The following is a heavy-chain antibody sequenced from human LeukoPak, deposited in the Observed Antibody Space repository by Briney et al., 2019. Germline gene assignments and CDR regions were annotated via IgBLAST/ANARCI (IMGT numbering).Heavy chain of an antibody. CDR2: IYTSGST. Sequence: SETLSLTCAVYGGSFSGYYWSWIRQPAGKGLEWIGRIYTSGSTNYNPSLKSRVTISVDTSKSQLSLKLSSVTAADTAVYYCAKGYFDYWGQGTLVTVSS. CDR3: AKGYFDY. CDR1: GGSFSGYY. J-gene: IGHJ4*02. V-gene: IGHV4-59*10.